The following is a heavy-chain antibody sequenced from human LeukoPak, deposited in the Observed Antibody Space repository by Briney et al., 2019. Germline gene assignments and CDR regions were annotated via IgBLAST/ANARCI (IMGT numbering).Heavy chain of an antibody. V-gene: IGHV3-30*03. Sequence: TGGSPRLSCAASGFTFNTYGMHCVRQAPGKGLEWVAAISYDGRNKDSTDSVKGRFAISRDNSKKTLDLQMNSLRPEDTAVYYCAGDRSGYYPPTRPFDIWGQGTMVTVSS. J-gene: IGHJ3*02. CDR1: GFTFNTYG. D-gene: IGHD3-3*01. CDR3: AGDRSGYYPPTRPFDI. CDR2: ISYDGRNK.